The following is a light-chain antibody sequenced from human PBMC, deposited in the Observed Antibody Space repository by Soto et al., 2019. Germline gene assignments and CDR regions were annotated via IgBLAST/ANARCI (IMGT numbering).Light chain of an antibody. CDR2: AAS. J-gene: IGKJ1*01. CDR1: QGISTY. V-gene: IGKV1-39*01. Sequence: IRMTQSPSSLSASAGDKVTITCRASQGISTYLNWYQQKPGKAPKLLIYAASTLQSGVPSRFSGSASETDFTLTISSLQPEDFATYSCQQNYSATWTFGQGTKVEIK. CDR3: QQNYSATWT.